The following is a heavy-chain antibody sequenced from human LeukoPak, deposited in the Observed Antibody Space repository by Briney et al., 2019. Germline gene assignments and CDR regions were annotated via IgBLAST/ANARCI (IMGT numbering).Heavy chain of an antibody. CDR2: IYYSGST. D-gene: IGHD3-10*01. V-gene: IGHV4-59*01. Sequence: SETLSLTCTVSGGSISSYYWSWIRQPPGKGLEWIGYIYYSGSTNYNPSLKSRVTISVDTSKNQFSLKLSSVTAADTAVYYCARLKGVHADYWGQGTLVTVSS. CDR3: ARLKGVHADY. CDR1: GGSISSYY. J-gene: IGHJ4*02.